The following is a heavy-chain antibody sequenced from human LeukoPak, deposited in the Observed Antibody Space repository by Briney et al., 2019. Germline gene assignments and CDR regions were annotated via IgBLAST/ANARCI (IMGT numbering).Heavy chain of an antibody. D-gene: IGHD3-16*01. Sequence: PGGSLRLSCAASGFTFSSYAMSWVRQAPGKGLEWVSAISGSGGSTYYADSVKGRFTISRDNSKNTLYLQMNSLRAEDTAVYYCATLQGGRNRYYFDYWGQGTLVTVSS. J-gene: IGHJ4*02. V-gene: IGHV3-23*01. CDR2: ISGSGGST. CDR1: GFTFSSYA. CDR3: ATLQGGRNRYYFDY.